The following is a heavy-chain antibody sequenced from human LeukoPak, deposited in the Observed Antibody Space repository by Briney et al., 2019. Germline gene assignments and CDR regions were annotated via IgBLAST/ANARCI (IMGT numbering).Heavy chain of an antibody. Sequence: GGSLRLSCAASGFTFSTYGMSWVRQAPGKGLEWVSTISGRGSSTYYADSVKGRFTISRDNSKNTLYLQMNSLRAEDTAVYYCARRAGGYSHPYDYWGQGILVTVSS. J-gene: IGHJ4*02. CDR2: ISGRGSST. CDR3: ARRAGGYSHPYDY. D-gene: IGHD4-23*01. V-gene: IGHV3-23*01. CDR1: GFTFSTYG.